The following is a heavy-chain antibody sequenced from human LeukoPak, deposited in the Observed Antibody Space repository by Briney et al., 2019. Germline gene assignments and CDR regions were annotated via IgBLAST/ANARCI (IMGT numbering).Heavy chain of an antibody. Sequence: SETLSLTCTVSGGSISSSSYYWGWIRQPPGKGLEWIGSIYYSGSTYYNPSLKSRVTITVDTSKNQFSLKLSSVTAADTAVYYCARPIVVVPAAIAFDPWGQGTLVTVSS. J-gene: IGHJ5*02. D-gene: IGHD2-2*01. V-gene: IGHV4-39*01. CDR3: ARPIVVVPAAIAFDP. CDR1: GGSISSSSYY. CDR2: IYYSGST.